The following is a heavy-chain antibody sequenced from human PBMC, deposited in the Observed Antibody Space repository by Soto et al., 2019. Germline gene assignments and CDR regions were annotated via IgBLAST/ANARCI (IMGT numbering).Heavy chain of an antibody. J-gene: IGHJ6*02. CDR3: PXGQLDPTQTYYAMDV. V-gene: IGHV3-48*02. D-gene: IGHD6-13*01. CDR2: ISSSSSTI. Sequence: PGGSLRLSCAASGFTFSSYSMNWVRQAPGKGLEWVSYISSSSSTIYYADSVKGRFTISRDNAKNSLYLQMNSLRDEDTAVYYCPXGQLDPTQTYYAMDVWGQGTTXTVSS. CDR1: GFTFSSYS.